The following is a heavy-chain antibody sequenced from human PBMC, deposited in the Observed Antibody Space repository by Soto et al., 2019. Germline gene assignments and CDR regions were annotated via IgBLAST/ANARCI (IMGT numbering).Heavy chain of an antibody. D-gene: IGHD3-3*01. CDR2: ILYDGKYQ. V-gene: IGHV3-30*04. J-gene: IGHJ4*02. Sequence: GGSLRLSCTASGFTFSSYSMHWVRQSPGKGLEWVALILYDGKYQHYADSGKGRFTISRDNSKNTLYLHMNNLRTEDTAVYYCARDFSPSITIFGVDYWGQGTLVTVSS. CDR3: ARDFSPSITIFGVDY. CDR1: GFTFSSYS.